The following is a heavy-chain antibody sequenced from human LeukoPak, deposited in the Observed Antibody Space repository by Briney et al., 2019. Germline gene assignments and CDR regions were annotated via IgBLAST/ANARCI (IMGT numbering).Heavy chain of an antibody. CDR2: IIPIFGTA. J-gene: IGHJ6*02. CDR3: ARVPAPNYASYYYYGMDV. Sequence: ASVKVPCKASGGTFISYAISWVRQAPGQGLEWMGGIIPIFGTANYAQKFQGRVTITADESTSTAYMELSSLRSEDTAVYYCARVPAPNYASYYYYGMDVWGQGTTVTVSS. CDR1: GGTFISYA. V-gene: IGHV1-69*13. D-gene: IGHD2-2*01.